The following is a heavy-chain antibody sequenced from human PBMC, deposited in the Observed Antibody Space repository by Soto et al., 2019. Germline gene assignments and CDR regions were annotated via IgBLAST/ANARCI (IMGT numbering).Heavy chain of an antibody. CDR1: GYTFNSYG. CDR2: IRVKNGNT. D-gene: IGHD2-21*02. J-gene: IGHJ3*02. Sequence: QVQLVQSGGEVKKPGASVKVSCKASGYTFNSYGISWVRQAPGQGLEWMGWIRVKNGNTNYEQNFQGRFTMTTDTSTSTAYMELRSLRSDDTAVYYCARGPTVGDIWGQGTMVTVSS. V-gene: IGHV1-18*01. CDR3: ARGPTVGDI.